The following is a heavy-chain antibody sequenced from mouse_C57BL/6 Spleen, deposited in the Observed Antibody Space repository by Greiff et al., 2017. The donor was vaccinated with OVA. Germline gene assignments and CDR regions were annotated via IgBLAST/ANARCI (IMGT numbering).Heavy chain of an antibody. CDR2: INPYNSGT. CDR1: GYTFTDYY. D-gene: IGHD1-1*01. CDR3: ARHGVYAYYFDY. V-gene: IGHV1-26*01. J-gene: IGHJ2*01. Sequence: EVQLQQPGAELVKPGASVKMSCKASGYTFTDYYMNWVKQSHGQGLEWIGEINPYNSGTNYNQKFKGKATLTVDKSSSTAYMQLRSLTSEDSAVYYCARHGVYAYYFDYWGQGTTLTVSS.